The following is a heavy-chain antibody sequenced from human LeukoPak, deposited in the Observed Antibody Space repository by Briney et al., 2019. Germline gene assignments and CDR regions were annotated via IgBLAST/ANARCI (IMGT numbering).Heavy chain of an antibody. CDR2: ISGSGGST. Sequence: GGSLRLSCAASGFNFRSYAMRWVRPAPGKGLAWVSAISGSGGSTYYAHSVEGRFTNSRDNTKNTLYLQMNSLRGEDTAVYYCARDLKVYSSHWGQGTLVTVSS. V-gene: IGHV3-23*01. D-gene: IGHD1-14*01. CDR1: GFNFRSYA. CDR3: ARDLKVYSSH. J-gene: IGHJ4*02.